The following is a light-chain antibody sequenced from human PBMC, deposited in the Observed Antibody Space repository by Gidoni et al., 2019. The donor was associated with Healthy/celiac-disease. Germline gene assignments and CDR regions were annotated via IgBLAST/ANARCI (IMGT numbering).Light chain of an antibody. CDR2: AAS. V-gene: IGKV1-8*01. CDR3: QQYYSYPLT. Sequence: AIRITQSPSSLSASTGDRVTITCRASQGISSYLAWYQQKPGKAPKLPIYAASTLPSGVPSRFSGSGSGTDFTLTISCLQSEDFATYYCQQYYSYPLTFGGGTKVEIK. J-gene: IGKJ4*01. CDR1: QGISSY.